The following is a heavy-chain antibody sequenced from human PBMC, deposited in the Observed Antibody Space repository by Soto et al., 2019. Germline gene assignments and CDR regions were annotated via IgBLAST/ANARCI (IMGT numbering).Heavy chain of an antibody. V-gene: IGHV3-23*01. D-gene: IGHD3-10*01. CDR3: AKDLTAQLGYFDL. CDR1: GFTFTSYA. J-gene: IGHJ2*01. CDR2: ISGSGGST. Sequence: EVQLLESGGGLVQPGGSLRLSCAASGFTFTSYAMTWVRQAPGKGLEWVSTISGSGGSTYYADSVKGRFTISRDNSKNTLYLQMNSLRAEDTAVYYCAKDLTAQLGYFDLWGRGTLVTVSS.